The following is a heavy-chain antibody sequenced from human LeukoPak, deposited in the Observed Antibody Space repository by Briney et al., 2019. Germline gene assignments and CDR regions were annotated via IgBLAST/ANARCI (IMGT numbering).Heavy chain of an antibody. CDR1: GFTFSGYG. CDR2: ISYDGSNK. Sequence: PGRSLRLSCAASGFTFSGYGMHWVRQTPGKGLEWVAVISYDGSNKYYADSVKGRFTISRDNSKNTMYLQMNSLRAEDTAVYYCAKRGVWGTAMAHYYFDYWGQGTLVTVSS. CDR3: AKRGVWGTAMAHYYFDY. V-gene: IGHV3-30*18. J-gene: IGHJ4*02. D-gene: IGHD5-18*01.